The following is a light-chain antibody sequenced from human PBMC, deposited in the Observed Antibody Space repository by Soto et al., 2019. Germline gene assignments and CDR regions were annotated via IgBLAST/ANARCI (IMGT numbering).Light chain of an antibody. J-gene: IGLJ2*01. Sequence: QSVLTQPPSASGTPGQTVTISCSGTSSNIESNHVSWYQQLPGTAPKLPFYKSNRRPSGVPDRFSASKSGTSASLAISGLRSEDEADYYCAAGDDSLRGVVFGGGTKLTVL. V-gene: IGLV1-47*01. CDR3: AAGDDSLRGVV. CDR1: SSNIESNH. CDR2: KSN.